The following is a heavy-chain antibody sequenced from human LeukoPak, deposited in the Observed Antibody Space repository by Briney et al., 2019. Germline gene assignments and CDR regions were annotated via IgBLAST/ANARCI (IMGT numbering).Heavy chain of an antibody. CDR1: GYTFTSYG. V-gene: IGHV1-69*13. J-gene: IGHJ5*02. Sequence: ASVKVSCKASGYTFTSYGISWVRQAPGQGLEWMGGIIPIFGTANYAQKFQGRVTITADESTSTAYMELSSLRSEDTAVYYCARNGGIIAASPKDWFDPWGQGTLVTVSS. CDR3: ARNGGIIAASPKDWFDP. CDR2: IIPIFGTA. D-gene: IGHD6-13*01.